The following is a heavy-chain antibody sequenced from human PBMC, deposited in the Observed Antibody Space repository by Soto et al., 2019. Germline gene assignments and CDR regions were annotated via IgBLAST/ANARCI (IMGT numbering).Heavy chain of an antibody. CDR3: AATLYDFWSGPPPGMDV. D-gene: IGHD3-3*01. Sequence: SVKVSCKASGFTFTSSAVQWVRQARGQRLEWIGWIVVGSGNTNYAQKFQERVTITRDMSTSTAYMELSSLRSEDTAVYYCAATLYDFWSGPPPGMDVWGQGTTVTVSS. V-gene: IGHV1-58*01. J-gene: IGHJ6*02. CDR2: IVVGSGNT. CDR1: GFTFTSSA.